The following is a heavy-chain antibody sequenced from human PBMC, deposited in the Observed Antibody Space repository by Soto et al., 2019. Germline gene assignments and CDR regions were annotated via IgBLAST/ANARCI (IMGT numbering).Heavy chain of an antibody. J-gene: IGHJ6*02. Sequence: SETLSLTCTVSGGSISSSSYYWGWSRQPPGKGLEWIGSIYYSGSTYYNPSLKSRVTISVDTSKNQFSLKLSSVTAADTAVYYCAKGIAVAGRLYYYGMDVWGQGTTVTVSS. CDR1: GGSISSSSYY. CDR2: IYYSGST. D-gene: IGHD6-19*01. V-gene: IGHV4-39*01. CDR3: AKGIAVAGRLYYYGMDV.